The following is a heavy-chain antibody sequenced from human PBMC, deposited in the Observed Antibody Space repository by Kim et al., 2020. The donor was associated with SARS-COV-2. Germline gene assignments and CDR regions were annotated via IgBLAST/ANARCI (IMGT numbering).Heavy chain of an antibody. D-gene: IGHD1-26*01. CDR3: AKVAVGATDY. Sequence: SKFYADYVKGLLTISRDNAKNTLYLQMNSLRDEDTAVYYCAKVAVGATDYWGQGTLVTVSS. CDR2: SK. V-gene: IGHV3-23*01. J-gene: IGHJ4*02.